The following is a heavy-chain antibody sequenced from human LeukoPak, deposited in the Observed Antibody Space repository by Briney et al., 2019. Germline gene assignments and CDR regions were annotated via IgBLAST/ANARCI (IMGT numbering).Heavy chain of an antibody. D-gene: IGHD3-10*01. CDR1: GYSFTSYW. CDR3: ARTPLLWFGEGYYFDY. Sequence: GESLEISCKGSGYSFTSYWIGWVRQMPGKGLEWMGIIYPGDSDTRYSPSFQGQVTISADKSISTAYLQWSSLKASDTAMYYCARTPLLWFGEGYYFDYWGQGTLVTVSS. V-gene: IGHV5-51*01. CDR2: IYPGDSDT. J-gene: IGHJ4*02.